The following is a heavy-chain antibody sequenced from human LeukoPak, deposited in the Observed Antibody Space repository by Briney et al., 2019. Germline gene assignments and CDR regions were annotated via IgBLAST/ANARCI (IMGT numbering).Heavy chain of an antibody. CDR2: IYYSGST. Sequence: PSETLSLTCTVSGGSISSHYWSWIRQPPGKGLEWIGYIYYSGSTNYNPSLKSRVTISVDTSKNQFSLKLSSVTAADTAVYYCARASKAHGPVRGKTYYYYYMDVWGKGTTVTVSS. D-gene: IGHD2-8*01. CDR1: GGSISSHY. J-gene: IGHJ6*03. V-gene: IGHV4-59*11. CDR3: ARASKAHGPVRGKTYYYYYMDV.